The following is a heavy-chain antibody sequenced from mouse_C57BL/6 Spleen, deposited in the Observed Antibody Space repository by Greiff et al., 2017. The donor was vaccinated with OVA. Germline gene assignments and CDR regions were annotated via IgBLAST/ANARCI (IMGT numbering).Heavy chain of an antibody. J-gene: IGHJ1*03. CDR3: ARRAITTVVATWYFDV. D-gene: IGHD1-1*01. CDR2: IDPDSCGT. V-gene: IGHV1-72*01. CDR1: GYTFTSYW. Sequence: QVQLQQPGAELVKPGASVKLSCKASGYTFTSYWMHWVKQRPGRGLEWIGRIDPDSCGTKYNEKFKSKATLTVDKPSSTAYMQLSSLTSEDSAVYYCARRAITTVVATWYFDVWGTGTTVTVSS.